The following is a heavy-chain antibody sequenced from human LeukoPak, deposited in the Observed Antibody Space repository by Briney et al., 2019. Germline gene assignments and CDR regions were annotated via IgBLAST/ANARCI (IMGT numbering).Heavy chain of an antibody. D-gene: IGHD6-19*01. CDR2: ISAYNGNT. Sequence: ASVKVSCKASGYTFTSYGISWVRQAPGQGLEWMGWISAYNGNTNYAQKLQGRVTMTTDTSTSTAYMELRSLRSDDTAVYYCARVLWYSSGWYGGYYYYYMDVWGKGTTVTASS. CDR1: GYTFTSYG. J-gene: IGHJ6*03. V-gene: IGHV1-18*01. CDR3: ARVLWYSSGWYGGYYYYYMDV.